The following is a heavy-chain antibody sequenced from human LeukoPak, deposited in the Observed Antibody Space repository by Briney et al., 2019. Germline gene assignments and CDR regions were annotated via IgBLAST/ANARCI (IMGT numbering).Heavy chain of an antibody. D-gene: IGHD3-22*01. Sequence: GGSLRLSCAASGFTFSSYGMHWVRQAPGKGLEWVAVISYDGGHKYYVDAVKGRFTISRDSSKNTLYLQVNSLRAEDTAVYYCAKRRGAPYYFDSSNYYFDYWGQGTLVTVSS. CDR1: GFTFSSYG. V-gene: IGHV3-30*18. CDR3: AKRRGAPYYFDSSNYYFDY. J-gene: IGHJ4*02. CDR2: ISYDGGHK.